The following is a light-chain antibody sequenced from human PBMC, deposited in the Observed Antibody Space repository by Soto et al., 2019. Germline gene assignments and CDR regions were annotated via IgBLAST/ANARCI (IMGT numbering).Light chain of an antibody. Sequence: TQSPSTLSLSPGARATLSCRASQSVSSYLAWYQQKPGQAPRLLIYGASTRATGIPARFSGSGSGTEFTLTISSLQSEDFAVYYCKHYSKWPITFGQGARLEIK. CDR2: GAS. V-gene: IGKV3-15*01. CDR3: KHYSKWPIT. J-gene: IGKJ5*01. CDR1: QSVSSY.